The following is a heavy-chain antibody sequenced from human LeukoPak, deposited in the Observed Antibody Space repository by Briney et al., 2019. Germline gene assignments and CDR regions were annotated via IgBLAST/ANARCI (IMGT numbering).Heavy chain of an antibody. Sequence: SGPTLVKPSETLSLTCTVSGGSLRSYCWNWIRQPPGKGLEWIGYIYYSGSTDYNPSLRSRVTISVDTSKNQFSLKLSSVTAADTAVYYCARGDGEDELVRDCSYFDLWGRGTLVTVSS. D-gene: IGHD2-21*02. CDR1: GGSLRSYC. CDR2: IYYSGST. CDR3: ARGDGEDELVRDCSYFDL. V-gene: IGHV4-59*01. J-gene: IGHJ2*01.